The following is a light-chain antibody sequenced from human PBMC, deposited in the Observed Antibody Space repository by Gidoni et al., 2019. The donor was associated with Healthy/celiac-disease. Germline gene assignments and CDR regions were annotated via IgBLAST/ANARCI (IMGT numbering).Light chain of an antibody. J-gene: IGKJ5*01. CDR2: DAS. CDR3: QQFNSYPQGIT. Sequence: AIQLTQSPSSLSASVGDRVTITCRASQGISSALAWYQQKPGKAPKLLIYDASNLESGVPSRFSGSGSGTDFTLTISSLQPEDSATYYCQQFNSYPQGITFXXXTRLEIK. CDR1: QGISSA. V-gene: IGKV1-13*02.